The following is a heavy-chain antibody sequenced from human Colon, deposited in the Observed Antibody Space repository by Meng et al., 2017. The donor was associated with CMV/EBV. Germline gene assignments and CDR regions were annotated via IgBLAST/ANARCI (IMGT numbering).Heavy chain of an antibody. CDR1: GFSLATYD. J-gene: IGHJ4*02. Sequence: GESLKISCTASGFSLATYDMHWVRQAPGKGLEWVSYISSSGSTIYYADSVKGRFTISRDNARKSLYLQMYNLRAEDTAVYYCARLVVVDNDYFDYWGQGTLVTVSS. D-gene: IGHD2-15*01. CDR3: ARLVVVDNDYFDY. CDR2: ISSSGSTI. V-gene: IGHV3-48*03.